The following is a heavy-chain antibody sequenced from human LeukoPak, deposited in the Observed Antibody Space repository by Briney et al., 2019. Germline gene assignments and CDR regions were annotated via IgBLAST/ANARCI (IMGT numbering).Heavy chain of an antibody. J-gene: IGHJ4*02. CDR3: ARVSGIAAAGTIY. V-gene: IGHV1-18*01. CDR1: GYTFTSYG. Sequence: ASVKVPCKASGYTFTSYGISWVRQAPGQGLEWMGWISAYNGNTNYAQKFQGRVTITADESTSTAYMELSSLRSEDTAVYYCARVSGIAAAGTIYWGQGTLVTVSS. CDR2: ISAYNGNT. D-gene: IGHD6-13*01.